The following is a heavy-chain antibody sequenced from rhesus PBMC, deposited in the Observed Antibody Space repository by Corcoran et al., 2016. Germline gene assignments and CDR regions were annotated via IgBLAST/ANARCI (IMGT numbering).Heavy chain of an antibody. CDR3: TRDRYSGTWNFGY. Sequence: QVQLVRSGTEVKKPGSSVKVSCKASGYTFTDYYVHWVQQAPGQGLEWVGEINPKTGGTNYAQKFQGRVIVTRDTSTSTAYMDLSSLRSEDTAVYYCTRDRYSGTWNFGYWGQGVLVIVSS. CDR2: INPKTGGT. V-gene: IGHV1-138*01. J-gene: IGHJ4*01. CDR1: GYTFTDYY. D-gene: IGHD6-25*01.